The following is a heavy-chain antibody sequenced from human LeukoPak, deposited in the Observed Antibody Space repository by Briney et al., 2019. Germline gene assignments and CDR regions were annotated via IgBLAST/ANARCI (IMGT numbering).Heavy chain of an antibody. J-gene: IGHJ4*02. CDR1: GFTFGSYA. CDR2: MSGSGATT. D-gene: IGHD2-15*01. CDR3: AKAVGYCSGDNCYSPFDY. V-gene: IGHV3-23*01. Sequence: QPGGSLRLSCAASGFTFGSYAMSWVRPAPGKGLEWVSAMSGSGATTYYADSVKGRFTISRDNSKSTLYLQMNSLRVEDTAVYHCAKAVGYCSGDNCYSPFDYWGQGTLVTVSS.